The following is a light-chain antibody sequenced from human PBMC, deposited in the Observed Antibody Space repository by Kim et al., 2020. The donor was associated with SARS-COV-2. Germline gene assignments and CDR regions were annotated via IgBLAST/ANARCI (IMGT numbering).Light chain of an antibody. CDR3: MQGTHWLT. Sequence: DVVMTQSPVSLPVTLGQPASISFRSSETLVYSDGYTYLNWFHQRPGQSPRRLIYKVSNRDSGVPERFSGSGSGTDFTLKISRVEAEDVGIYYCMQGTHWLTFGGGTKVDIK. CDR1: ETLVYSDGYTY. J-gene: IGKJ4*01. V-gene: IGKV2-30*01. CDR2: KVS.